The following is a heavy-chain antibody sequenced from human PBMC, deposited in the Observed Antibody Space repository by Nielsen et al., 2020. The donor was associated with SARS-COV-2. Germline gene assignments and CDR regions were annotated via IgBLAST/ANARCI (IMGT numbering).Heavy chain of an antibody. CDR3: AKDLSSGGN. Sequence: GESLKISCAASGFTFSSYGMHWVRQAPGKGLEWVSAISGSGGSTYYADSVKGRFTISRDNSKNTLYLQMNSLRAEDTAVYYCAKDLSSGGNWGQGTLVTVSS. CDR1: GFTFSSYG. J-gene: IGHJ4*02. D-gene: IGHD6-6*01. CDR2: ISGSGGST. V-gene: IGHV3-23*01.